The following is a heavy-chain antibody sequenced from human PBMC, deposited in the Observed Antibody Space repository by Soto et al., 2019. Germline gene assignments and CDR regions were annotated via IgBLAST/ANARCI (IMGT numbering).Heavy chain of an antibody. CDR3: AREGGYCSGGSCYGTDY. Sequence: QVQLQESGPGLVKPSGTLSLTCAVSGGSISSSNWWSWVRQPPGKGLEWIGEIYHSGSTNYNPSLKSRVTRSVDKSKNQFSLKLSSVTAADTAVYYCAREGGYCSGGSCYGTDYWGQGTLVTVSS. J-gene: IGHJ4*02. CDR2: IYHSGST. D-gene: IGHD2-15*01. V-gene: IGHV4-4*02. CDR1: GGSISSSNW.